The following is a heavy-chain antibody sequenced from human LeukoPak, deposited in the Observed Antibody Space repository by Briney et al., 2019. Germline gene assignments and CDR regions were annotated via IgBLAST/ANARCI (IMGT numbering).Heavy chain of an antibody. V-gene: IGHV1-18*01. CDR1: GYTFTSYG. D-gene: IGHD1-26*01. J-gene: IGHJ4*02. CDR3: ARDLQLGSYYYFDY. CDR2: ISAYNGNT. Sequence: ASVKVSCTASGYTFTSYGISWVRQAPGQGLEWMGWISAYNGNTNYAQKLQGRVTMTTDTSTSTAYMELRSLRSDDTAVYYCARDLQLGSYYYFDYWGQGTLVTVSS.